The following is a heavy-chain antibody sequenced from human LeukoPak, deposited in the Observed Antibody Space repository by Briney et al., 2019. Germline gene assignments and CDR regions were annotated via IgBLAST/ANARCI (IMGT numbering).Heavy chain of an antibody. V-gene: IGHV3-23*01. CDR3: AKSVPQGGHDFRDAFEI. J-gene: IGHJ3*02. CDR2: ISGSGGST. D-gene: IGHD2-2*01. CDR1: A. Sequence: AXNWVRRXXXXGXEWVSTISGSGGSTYYADSGKGRFTISRDNSKSTLYLQMSSLRADDTAVYFCAKSVPQGGHDFRDAFEIWGQGTMVTVSS.